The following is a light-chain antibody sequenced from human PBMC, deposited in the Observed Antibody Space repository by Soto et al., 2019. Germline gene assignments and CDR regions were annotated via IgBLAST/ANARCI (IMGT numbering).Light chain of an antibody. J-gene: IGLJ1*01. CDR1: SSDFGGYSY. CDR3: ASYTTSTTYV. CDR2: DVS. V-gene: IGLV2-14*01. Sequence: QSALTQPASVSGSPGQSIAISCTGTSSDFGGYSYVSWYQQQPGKAPKLVISDVSNRPSGVSDRFSGSKSGNTASLTISGLQTEDEADYYCASYTTSTTYVFGTCTKVTVL.